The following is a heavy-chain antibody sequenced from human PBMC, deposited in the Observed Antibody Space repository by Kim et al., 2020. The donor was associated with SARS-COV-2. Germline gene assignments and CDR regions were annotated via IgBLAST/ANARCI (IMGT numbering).Heavy chain of an antibody. V-gene: IGHV3-30*04. D-gene: IGHD4-17*01. Sequence: GGSLRLSCAASGFTFSSYAMHWVRQAPGKGLEWVAVISYDGSNKYYADSVKGRFTISRDNSKNTLYLQMNSLRAEDTAVYYCAREFVDGDYHHDAFDIWGQGTMVTVSS. CDR2: ISYDGSNK. CDR3: AREFVDGDYHHDAFDI. J-gene: IGHJ3*02. CDR1: GFTFSSYA.